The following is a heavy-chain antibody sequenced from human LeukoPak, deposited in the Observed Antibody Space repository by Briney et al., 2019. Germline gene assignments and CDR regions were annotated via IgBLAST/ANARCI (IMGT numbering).Heavy chain of an antibody. CDR2: ISSSSYI. J-gene: IGHJ4*02. CDR3: ARAGYYYGSGSWYFDY. V-gene: IGHV3-21*01. D-gene: IGHD3-10*01. Sequence: GGSLRLSCAASGFTFSSYSMNWVRQAPGKGLEWVSSISSSSYIYCADSVKGRFTISRDNAKNSLYLQMNSLRAEDTAVYYCARAGYYYGSGSWYFDYWGQGTLVTVSS. CDR1: GFTFSSYS.